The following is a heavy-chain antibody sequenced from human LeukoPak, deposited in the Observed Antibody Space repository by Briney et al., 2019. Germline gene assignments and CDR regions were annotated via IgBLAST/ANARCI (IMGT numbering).Heavy chain of an antibody. CDR1: GGSINSYY. Sequence: SETLSLTCTVSGGSINSYYWSWIRRPAGRGLEWIGRIYTSGSTNYNPSLKSRVTMSVDTSKNQFSLKVSSVTAADTAVYYCATDTGFEGLAVWGQGTLVTVSS. CDR3: ATDTGFEGLAV. J-gene: IGHJ4*02. CDR2: IYTSGST. D-gene: IGHD3-10*01. V-gene: IGHV4-4*07.